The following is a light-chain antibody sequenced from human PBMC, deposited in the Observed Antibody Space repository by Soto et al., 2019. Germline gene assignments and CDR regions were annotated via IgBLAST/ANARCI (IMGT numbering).Light chain of an antibody. CDR1: SSDVGGYNR. CDR2: EVS. V-gene: IGLV2-18*02. J-gene: IGLJ1*01. Sequence: QSVLTQPPSVSGSPGQSVTISCTGTSSDVGGYNRVSWYRQPPGTAPKLMIYEVSNRPSGVPDRFSGSKSGNTASLTISGLQAEDGADYYCSSYTSSSTYVFGTGTKVTVL. CDR3: SSYTSSSTYV.